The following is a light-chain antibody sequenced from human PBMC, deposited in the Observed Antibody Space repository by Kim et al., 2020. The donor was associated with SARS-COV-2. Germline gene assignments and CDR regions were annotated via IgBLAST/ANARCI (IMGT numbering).Light chain of an antibody. CDR2: EDD. V-gene: IGLV6-57*03. CDR1: SGSIANNY. CDR3: QSYDSTNPWV. Sequence: NFMLTQPHSVSESPGKTVTISCTRSSGSIANNYVQWFQQRPGSAPTTVIYEDDQRPSGVPDRFSASIDSSSNSASLTISGLQNEDEADYYCQSYDSTNPWVFGGGTKLTVL. J-gene: IGLJ3*02.